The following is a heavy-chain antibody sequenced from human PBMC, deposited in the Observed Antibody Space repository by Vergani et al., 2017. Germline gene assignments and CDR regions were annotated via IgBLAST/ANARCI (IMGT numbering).Heavy chain of an antibody. J-gene: IGHJ4*02. CDR2: ISGSGGST. V-gene: IGHV3-23*01. Sequence: EVQLLESGGGLVQPGGSLRLSCAASGFTFSSYAMSWVRQAPGKGLEWVSAISGSGGSTYYADSVKGRFTISRDNSKNTLHLQMNSLRAEDTAVYYCAKDERYYDILTGYYNYWGQGTLVTVSS. CDR3: AKDERYYDILTGYYNY. D-gene: IGHD3-9*01. CDR1: GFTFSSYA.